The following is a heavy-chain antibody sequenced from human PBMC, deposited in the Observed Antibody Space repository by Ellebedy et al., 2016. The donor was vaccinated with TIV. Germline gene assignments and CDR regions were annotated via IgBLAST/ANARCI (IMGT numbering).Heavy chain of an antibody. CDR3: AKVADITNNYNPYDY. CDR2: ISPGSISI. J-gene: IGHJ4*02. D-gene: IGHD1-1*01. Sequence: GGSLRLXXAPFGSTFSDYYMSSIRQAPGKALEWVSYISPGSISIFYADSVKGRFTISRDNAKNSLFLRMDSLRAEDTALYSCAKVADITNNYNPYDYWGQGTLVTVSS. V-gene: IGHV3-11*01. CDR1: GSTFSDYY.